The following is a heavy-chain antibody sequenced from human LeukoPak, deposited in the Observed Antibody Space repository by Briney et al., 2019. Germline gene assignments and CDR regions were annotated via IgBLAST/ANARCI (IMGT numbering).Heavy chain of an antibody. CDR2: ISYDGTNK. V-gene: IGHV3-30*03. J-gene: IGHJ4*02. CDR1: GFTFSSYG. CDR3: ARGVLSSGPPISFVY. D-gene: IGHD3-22*01. Sequence: GGSLRLSCAASGFTFSSYGMHWVRQAPGKGLEWVAVISYDGTNKYYADSVKGRFTISRDNAKNSLYLQMNSLRAEDTAVYYCARGVLSSGPPISFVYWGQGTLVTVSS.